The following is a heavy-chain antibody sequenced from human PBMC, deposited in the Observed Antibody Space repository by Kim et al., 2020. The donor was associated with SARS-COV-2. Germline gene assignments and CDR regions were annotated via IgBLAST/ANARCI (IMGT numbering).Heavy chain of an antibody. D-gene: IGHD6-13*01. CDR1: GYRFTTHW. Sequence: GESLKISCQGSGYRFTTHWIGWVRQMPGRGLEWMGIFYPGASETIYSPSFQGQVTMSADKSINTAYLQWTSLKASDTAMYFCARQKDVAAGGNFFDFWAQ. V-gene: IGHV5-51*01. CDR3: ARQKDVAAGGNFFDF. J-gene: IGHJ4*02. CDR2: FYPGASET.